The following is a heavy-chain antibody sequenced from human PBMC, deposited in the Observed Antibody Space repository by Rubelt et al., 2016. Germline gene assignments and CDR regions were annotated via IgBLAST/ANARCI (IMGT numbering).Heavy chain of an antibody. CDR3: ARDLGSDSSSFGAFDI. D-gene: IGHD6-13*01. CDR1: GFTFSSYW. Sequence: EVQLVESGGGLVQPGGSLRLSCAASGFTFSSYWMSWVRQAPGKGLEWVANIKQDGSEEYYVDSVKSRFAISRYNAKNSLYLQMNSLRAEDTAVYYCARDLGSDSSSFGAFDIWGQGTMVTVSS. CDR2: IKQDGSEE. J-gene: IGHJ3*02. V-gene: IGHV3-7*03.